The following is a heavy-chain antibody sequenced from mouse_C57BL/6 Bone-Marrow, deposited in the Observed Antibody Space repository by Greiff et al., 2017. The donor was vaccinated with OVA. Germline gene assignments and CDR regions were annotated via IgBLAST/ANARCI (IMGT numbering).Heavy chain of an antibody. CDR3: TTSGGYYGY. V-gene: IGHV14-4*01. Sequence: VQLQQSGAELVRPGASVKLSCTASGFNIKDDYMHWVKQRPEQGLEWIGWIDPENGDTEYASKFQGKATITADTSSNTADLQLSSLTSEDTAVYYCTTSGGYYGYWGQGTLVTVSA. CDR2: IDPENGDT. D-gene: IGHD2-3*01. CDR1: GFNIKDDY. J-gene: IGHJ3*01.